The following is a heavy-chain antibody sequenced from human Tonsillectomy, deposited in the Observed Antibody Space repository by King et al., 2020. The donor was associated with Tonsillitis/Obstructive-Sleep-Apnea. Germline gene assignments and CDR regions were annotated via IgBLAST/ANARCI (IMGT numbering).Heavy chain of an antibody. CDR1: GLTVSHNY. J-gene: IGHJ6*03. D-gene: IGHD6-19*01. CDR2: IYGGGNT. Sequence: VQLVESGGGLVQPGGSLRLSWAASGLTVSHNYLSWVRQAPEKGLEWGSTIYGGGNTYYAASVKGRFTISRDSSKNTLYLQMNSLRVEDTAVYYCARAGEYYYYYYMDVGGKGTTVTVSS. CDR3: ARAGEYYYYYYMDV. V-gene: IGHV3-66*01.